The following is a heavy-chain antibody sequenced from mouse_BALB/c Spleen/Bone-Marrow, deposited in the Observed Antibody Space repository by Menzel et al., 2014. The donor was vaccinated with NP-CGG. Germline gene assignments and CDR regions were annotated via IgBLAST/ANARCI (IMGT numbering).Heavy chain of an antibody. J-gene: IGHJ2*01. D-gene: IGHD6-1*01. Sequence: QVQLQQSWAEMVKHGASVNLSCTASGYTFTSYWMHWVKQRPGQGLEWIGEINPSNGRTNYNEKFKSNATLTVDKSSSTAYMQLSSLTSEDSEVYYCAREGPLDYWGQGSTLTVSS. V-gene: IGHV1S81*02. CDR2: INPSNGRT. CDR1: GYTFTSYW. CDR3: AREGPLDY.